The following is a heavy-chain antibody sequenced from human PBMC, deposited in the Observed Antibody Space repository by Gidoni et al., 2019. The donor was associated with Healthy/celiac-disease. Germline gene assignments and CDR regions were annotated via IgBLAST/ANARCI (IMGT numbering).Heavy chain of an antibody. J-gene: IGHJ6*02. D-gene: IGHD5-18*01. CDR3: ARAPASYGYYYYYGMDV. Sequence: QVQLVESGGGVVQPGRSLRLSCAAPGFTFSSYAMHWVRQAPGKGLEWVAVISYDGSNKYYADSVKGRFTISRDNSKNTLYLQMNSLRAEDTAVYYCARAPASYGYYYYYGMDVWGQGTTVTVSS. CDR2: ISYDGSNK. V-gene: IGHV3-30-3*01. CDR1: GFTFSSYA.